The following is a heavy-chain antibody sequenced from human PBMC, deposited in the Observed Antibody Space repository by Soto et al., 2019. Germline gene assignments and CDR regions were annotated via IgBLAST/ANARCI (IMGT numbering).Heavy chain of an antibody. CDR1: GFTFSSYS. CDR3: ARVSSGSYSLYYYGMDV. J-gene: IGHJ6*02. Sequence: GGSLRLSCAASGFTFSSYSMNWVRQAPGKGLEWGSYISSSSSTIYYADSVKGRFTISRDNAKNSLYLQMNSLRDEDTAVYYCARVSSGSYSLYYYGMDVWGQGTTVTVSS. CDR2: ISSSSSTI. V-gene: IGHV3-48*02. D-gene: IGHD1-26*01.